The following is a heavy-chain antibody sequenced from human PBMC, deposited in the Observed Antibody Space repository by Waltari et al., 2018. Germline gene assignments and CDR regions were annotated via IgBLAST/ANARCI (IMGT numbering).Heavy chain of an antibody. CDR3: TTLSVTKTSDY. CDR1: GFTFSNFY. D-gene: IGHD4-4*01. V-gene: IGHV3-7*01. J-gene: IGHJ4*02. Sequence: QLVESRGDSVQPGGSLRLSCVTSGFTFSNFYMRWVRQAPGKGLEWVASIKQDGSEKYYVDSVKGRFTVSRDNAKNSLYLQMNNLRADDTAVYYCTTLSVTKTSDYWGQGTLVTVSS. CDR2: IKQDGSEK.